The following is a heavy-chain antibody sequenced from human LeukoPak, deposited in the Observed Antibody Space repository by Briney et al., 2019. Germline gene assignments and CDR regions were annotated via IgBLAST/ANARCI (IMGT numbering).Heavy chain of an antibody. CDR1: GGSISPYY. V-gene: IGHV4-59*12. CDR2: IYYSGST. D-gene: IGHD6-13*01. CDR3: ASVDRAAAGTNYYYYMDV. Sequence: PSETLSLTCTVSGGSISPYYWSWIRQPPGKGLELIGYIYYSGSTNYNPSLKSRVTISVDTSKNQFSLKLSSVTAADTAVYYCASVDRAAAGTNYYYYMDVWGKGTTVTVSS. J-gene: IGHJ6*03.